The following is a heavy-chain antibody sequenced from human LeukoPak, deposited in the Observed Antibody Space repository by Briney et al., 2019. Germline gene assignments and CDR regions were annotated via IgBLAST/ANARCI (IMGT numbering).Heavy chain of an antibody. CDR2: MNPNSGNT. CDR1: GYTFTSYD. Sequence: ASVKVSCKASGYTFTSYDINWVRQATGQGLEWMGWMNPNSGNTGYAQKFQGRVTITTDESTSTAYMELSSLRSEDTAVYYCARAHKTPQGDYYYYYYMDVWGKGTTVTVSS. D-gene: IGHD3-16*01. J-gene: IGHJ6*03. CDR3: ARAHKTPQGDYYYYYYMDV. V-gene: IGHV1-8*01.